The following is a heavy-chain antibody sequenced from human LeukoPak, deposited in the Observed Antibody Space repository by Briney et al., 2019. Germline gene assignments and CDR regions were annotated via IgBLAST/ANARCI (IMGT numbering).Heavy chain of an antibody. J-gene: IGHJ6*04. CDR2: ISSSGSTI. V-gene: IGHV3-11*04. CDR3: AREFDGDYWAVAYYYYGMDV. D-gene: IGHD2-21*02. CDR1: GFTFSDYY. Sequence: GGSLRLSCAASGFTFSDYYMSWIRQAPGKGLEWVSYISSSGSTIYYADSVKGRFTISRDNAKNSLYLQMNSLRAEDTAVYYCAREFDGDYWAVAYYYYGMDVWGKGTTVTVSS.